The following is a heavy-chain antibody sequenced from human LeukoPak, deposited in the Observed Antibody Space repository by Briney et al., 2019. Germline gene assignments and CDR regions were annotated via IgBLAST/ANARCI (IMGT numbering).Heavy chain of an antibody. CDR1: GGSISSSRYY. D-gene: IGHD6-13*01. Sequence: SETLSLTCTVSGGSISSSRYYWDWDWIRQPPGKGLEWIGSISHSGTTLYNPSLKSRVTISVDTSKNQFSLKLSSVTAADTAVYYCAREPTIAAADIGNDAFDIWGQGTMVTVSS. CDR2: ISHSGTT. V-gene: IGHV4-39*07. CDR3: AREPTIAAADIGNDAFDI. J-gene: IGHJ3*02.